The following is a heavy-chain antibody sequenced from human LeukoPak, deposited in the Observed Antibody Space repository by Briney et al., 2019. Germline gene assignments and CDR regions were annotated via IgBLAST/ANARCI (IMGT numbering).Heavy chain of an antibody. V-gene: IGHV3-11*04. CDR2: ISSSGSTI. CDR1: GFTFSDYY. D-gene: IGHD1-26*01. CDR3: ARVKYSGSYPHDY. Sequence: GGSLRLSCAASGFTFSDYYMSRIRQAPGKGLEWVSYISSSGSTIYCADSVKGRFTISRDNAKNSLYLQMNSLRPEDTALYYCARVKYSGSYPHDYWGQGTLVAVSS. J-gene: IGHJ4*02.